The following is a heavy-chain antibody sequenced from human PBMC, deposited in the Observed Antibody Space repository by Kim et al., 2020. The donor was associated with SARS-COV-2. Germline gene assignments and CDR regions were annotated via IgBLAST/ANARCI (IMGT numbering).Heavy chain of an antibody. CDR1: GGSISSYY. J-gene: IGHJ5*02. Sequence: SETLSLTCTVSGGSISSYYWSWIRQPAGKGLEWIGRIYTSGSTNYNPSLKSRVTMSVDTSKNQFSLKLSSVTAADTAVYYCARDLVGYHDTLFRWIAAFDPWGQGTLVTVSS. D-gene: IGHD3-9*01. V-gene: IGHV4-4*07. CDR2: IYTSGST. CDR3: ARDLVGYHDTLFRWIAAFDP.